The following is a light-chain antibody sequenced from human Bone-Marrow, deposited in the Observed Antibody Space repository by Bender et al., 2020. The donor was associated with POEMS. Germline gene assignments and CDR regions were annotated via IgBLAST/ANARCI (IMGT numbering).Light chain of an antibody. CDR2: DVS. V-gene: IGLV2-23*02. Sequence: QSALTQPASVSGSPGQSITISCTGTSSDVGAYNYVSWYQQLPGKAPKLIIYDVSNRPSGVSNRFSGSKSGNTASLTISGLQAEDEADYYCCLYAGSSTLVFGGGTKLTVL. J-gene: IGLJ2*01. CDR1: SSDVGAYNY. CDR3: CLYAGSSTLV.